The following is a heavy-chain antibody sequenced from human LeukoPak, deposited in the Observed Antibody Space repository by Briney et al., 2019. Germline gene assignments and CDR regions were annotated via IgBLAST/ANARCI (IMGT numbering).Heavy chain of an antibody. CDR1: GYTFIGYY. J-gene: IGHJ3*02. CDR3: ARDGVAGSSDAFDI. V-gene: IGHV1-2*02. D-gene: IGHD6-19*01. Sequence: ASVKVSCKASGYTFIGYYMHWVRQAPGQGLEWMGWIDPYSGGTRFAQRFQGRVSMTLDTSISTAYMELTRLTSDDTAVYYCARDGVAGSSDAFDIWGQGTMVTVSA. CDR2: IDPYSGGT.